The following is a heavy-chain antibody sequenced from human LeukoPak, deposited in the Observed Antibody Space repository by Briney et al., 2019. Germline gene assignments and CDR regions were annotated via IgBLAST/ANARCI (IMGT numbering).Heavy chain of an antibody. J-gene: IGHJ3*02. CDR2: INPSGGST. V-gene: IGHV1-46*01. D-gene: IGHD3-3*01. CDR1: GYTFTSYY. CDR3: ARDRVTHLEWGDDDAFDI. Sequence: ASVKVSCKASGYTFTSYYMYWVRQAPGQGLEWMGIINPSGGSTSYAQKFQGRVTMTRDTSTSTVYMELSSLRSEDTAVYYCARDRVTHLEWGDDDAFDIWGQGTMVTVSS.